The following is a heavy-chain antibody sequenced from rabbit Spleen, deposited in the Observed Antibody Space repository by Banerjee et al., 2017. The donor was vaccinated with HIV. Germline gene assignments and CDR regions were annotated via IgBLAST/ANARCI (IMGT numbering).Heavy chain of an antibody. D-gene: IGHD7-1*01. CDR3: ARDSTDWCFDV. CDR1: GFSFSSGYD. J-gene: IGHJ2*01. Sequence: QEQLVESGGGLVQPGGSLKLSCKASGFSFSSGYDMCWVRQAPGKGLEWIACIYNGDIGSRTYYATWAKGRFGISKTSTTVTLQMTSLTAADTATYFCARDSTDWCFDVWGPVTLVTVS. CDR2: IYNGDIGSRT. V-gene: IGHV1S45*01.